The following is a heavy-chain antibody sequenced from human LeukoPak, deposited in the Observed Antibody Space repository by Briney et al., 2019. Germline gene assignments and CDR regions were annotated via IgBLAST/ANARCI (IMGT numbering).Heavy chain of an antibody. D-gene: IGHD4-23*01. J-gene: IGHJ4*02. CDR2: ISYDGSNK. Sequence: GRSLRLSCAASGFTFSSYAMHWVRQAPGKGLEWVAVISYDGSNKYYADSVKGRFTISRDNSKNTLYLQMNSLRAEDTAAYYCARDRGYGGNKYYFDYWGQGTLVTVSS. CDR3: ARDRGYGGNKYYFDY. CDR1: GFTFSSYA. V-gene: IGHV3-30-3*01.